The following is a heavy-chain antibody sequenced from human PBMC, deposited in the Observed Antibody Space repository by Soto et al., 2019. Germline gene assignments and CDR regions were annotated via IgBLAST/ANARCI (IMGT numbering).Heavy chain of an antibody. CDR2: ISGSGGST. D-gene: IGHD1-26*01. CDR3: AKDQELVHPPVGATIPTSFDY. Sequence: PGGSLRLSCAASGFTFSSYAMSWVRQAPGKGLEWVSAISGSGGSTYYADSVKGRFTISRDNSKNTLYLQMNSLRAEDTAVYYCAKDQELVHPPVGATIPTSFDYWGQGTLVTVSS. V-gene: IGHV3-23*01. J-gene: IGHJ4*02. CDR1: GFTFSSYA.